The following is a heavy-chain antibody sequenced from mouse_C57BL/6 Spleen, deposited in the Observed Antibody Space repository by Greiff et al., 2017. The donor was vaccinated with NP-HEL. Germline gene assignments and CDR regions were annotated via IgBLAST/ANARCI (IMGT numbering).Heavy chain of an antibody. CDR2: INPSSGYT. CDR1: GYTFTSYW. V-gene: IGHV1-7*01. D-gene: IGHD1-1*01. Sequence: VQLVESGAELAKPGASVKLSCKASGYTFTSYWMHWVKQRPGQGLEWIGYINPSSGYTKYNQKFKDKATLTADKSSSTAYMQLSSLTYEDSAVYYCARGYYGRDYAMDYWGQGTSVTVSS. CDR3: ARGYYGRDYAMDY. J-gene: IGHJ4*01.